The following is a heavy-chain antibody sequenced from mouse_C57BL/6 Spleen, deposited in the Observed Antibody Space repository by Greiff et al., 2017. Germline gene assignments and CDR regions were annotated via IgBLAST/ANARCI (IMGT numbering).Heavy chain of an antibody. Sequence: VQLQQSGAELVKPGASVKLSCTASGFNIKDYYMHWVKQRPEQGLEWIGRIDPEDGETKYAPKFQGKATITADTSSNTAYLQLSSLTAEDTAVYYCSYSNSGGYAMDYWGQGTSVTVSS. CDR3: SYSNSGGYAMDY. J-gene: IGHJ4*01. CDR1: GFNIKDYY. V-gene: IGHV14-2*01. CDR2: IDPEDGET. D-gene: IGHD2-5*01.